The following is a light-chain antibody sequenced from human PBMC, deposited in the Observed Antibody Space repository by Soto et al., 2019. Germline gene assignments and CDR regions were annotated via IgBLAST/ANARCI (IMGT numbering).Light chain of an antibody. V-gene: IGLV2-11*01. J-gene: IGLJ1*01. Sequence: QSALTQPRSVSGSPGQSVTISCTGASSDVGGYNYVSWYQQHPGKAPKLMIYDVSKRPSGVPDRFSGSKSGNTASLTISGLQTEDEADYYCCSYAGRYTYVFGNGTKLTVL. CDR1: SSDVGGYNY. CDR3: CSYAGRYTYV. CDR2: DVS.